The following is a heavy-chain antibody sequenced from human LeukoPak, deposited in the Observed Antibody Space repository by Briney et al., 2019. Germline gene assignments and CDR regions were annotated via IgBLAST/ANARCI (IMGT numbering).Heavy chain of an antibody. CDR1: GFTFSSYS. J-gene: IGHJ4*02. V-gene: IGHV3-21*01. CDR2: ISSSSSYI. D-gene: IGHD4-17*01. CDR3: ARVQYGDYGNVDY. Sequence: GGSLRLSCAASGFTFSSYSMNWVRQAPGKGLEWVSSISSSSSYIYYAGSVKGRFTISRDNAKNSLYLQMNSLRAEDTAVYYCARVQYGDYGNVDYWGQGTLVTVSS.